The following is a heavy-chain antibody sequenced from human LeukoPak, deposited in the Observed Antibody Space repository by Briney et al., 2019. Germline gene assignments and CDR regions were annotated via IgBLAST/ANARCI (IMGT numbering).Heavy chain of an antibody. CDR1: GFTFSNYS. CDR3: AKDRSSITSCSNY. V-gene: IGHV3-23*01. D-gene: IGHD2-2*01. J-gene: IGHJ4*02. Sequence: GGSLRLSCAASGFTFSNYSISWVRQAPGKGLEWVSAISGSGGSTYYADSVKGRFTISRDNSKNTLYLQMNSLRAEDTALYYCAKDRSSITSCSNYWGQGTLVTVS. CDR2: ISGSGGST.